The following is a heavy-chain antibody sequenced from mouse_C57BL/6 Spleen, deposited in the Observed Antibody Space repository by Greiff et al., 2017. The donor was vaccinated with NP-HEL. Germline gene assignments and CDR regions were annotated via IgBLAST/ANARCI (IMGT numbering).Heavy chain of an antibody. J-gene: IGHJ4*01. CDR1: GFSLTSSG. D-gene: IGHD2-4*01. Sequence: QVQLQQSGPGLVQPSQSLSITCTVSGFSLTSSGVHWVRQSPGKGLEWLGVIWRGGSTDYNAAFMSRLSITKDNSKSQVFFKMNSLQADDTAIYYCATPIYYDLYAMDYWGQGTSVTVSS. V-gene: IGHV2-5*01. CDR2: IWRGGST. CDR3: ATPIYYDLYAMDY.